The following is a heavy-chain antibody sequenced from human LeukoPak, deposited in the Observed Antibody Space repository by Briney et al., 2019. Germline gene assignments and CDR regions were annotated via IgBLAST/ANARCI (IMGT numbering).Heavy chain of an antibody. CDR3: ARWVTRGVITDAFDI. CDR1: GFTFSNYW. J-gene: IGHJ3*02. Sequence: PGGSLRLSCAASGFTFSNYWMSWVRQAPGKGLEWVSYISSSGSTIYYADSVKGRFTISRDNAKNSLYLQMNSLRGEDTSVYYCARWVTRGVITDAFDIWGQGTMVTVSS. CDR2: ISSSGSTI. D-gene: IGHD3-10*01. V-gene: IGHV3-48*04.